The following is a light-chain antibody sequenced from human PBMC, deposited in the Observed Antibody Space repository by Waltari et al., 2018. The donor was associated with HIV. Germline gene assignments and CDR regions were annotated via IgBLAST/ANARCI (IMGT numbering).Light chain of an antibody. CDR2: GNS. CDR1: SANIGAGHH. Sequence: QSVLTQPPSVSAAPGQRVTIPCTGSSANIGAGHHVSWYRQLPGTAPNLLIYGNSNRPSGFPDRFSGSKSGTSASLAITGLQAEDEADYHCQSHDSSLSGYVFGTGTKVTVL. CDR3: QSHDSSLSGYV. V-gene: IGLV1-40*01. J-gene: IGLJ1*01.